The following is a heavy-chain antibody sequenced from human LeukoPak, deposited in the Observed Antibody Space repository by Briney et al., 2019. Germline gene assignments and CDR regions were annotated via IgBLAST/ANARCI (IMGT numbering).Heavy chain of an antibody. CDR1: GYTFTSYY. J-gene: IGHJ5*02. V-gene: IGHV1-46*01. D-gene: IGHD2-2*01. CDR3: ARRRGVVVVPAAMEGSWFDP. Sequence: GASVKVSCKASGYTFTSYYMHWVRQAPGQGLEWMGIINPSGGSTSYAQKFQGRVTMTRDTSTSTVYMELSSLRSEDTAVYYCARRRGVVVVPAAMEGSWFDPWGQGTLVTVSS. CDR2: INPSGGST.